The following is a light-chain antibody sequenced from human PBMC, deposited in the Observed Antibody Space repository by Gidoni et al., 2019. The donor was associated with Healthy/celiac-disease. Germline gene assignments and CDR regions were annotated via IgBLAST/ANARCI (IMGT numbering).Light chain of an antibody. Sequence: QAVLTQPPSVSGPPGPRVTISCTGSSSNIGAGYDVHWYQQLPGTAPKLLIYGNSNRPSGVPDRFSGSKSGTSASLAITGLQAEDEADYYCQSYDSSLSGPGVFGGGTKLTVL. CDR2: GNS. V-gene: IGLV1-40*01. CDR3: QSYDSSLSGPGV. J-gene: IGLJ2*01. CDR1: SSNIGAGYD.